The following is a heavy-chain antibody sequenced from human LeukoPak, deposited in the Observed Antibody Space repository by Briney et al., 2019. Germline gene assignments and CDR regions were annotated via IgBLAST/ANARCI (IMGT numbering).Heavy chain of an antibody. Sequence: PSETLSLTCAVYGGSFSGYYWSWIRQPPGKGLEWIGEINHSGSTNYNPSLKSRVTISVDTSKNQFSLKLKSVTAADTALYYCARESHLVRRDPFKYYDTSGMVNWFESWGQGTLVTVSS. V-gene: IGHV4-34*01. CDR2: INHSGST. J-gene: IGHJ5*01. CDR1: GGSFSGYY. D-gene: IGHD3-10*01. CDR3: ARESHLVRRDPFKYYDTSGMVNWFES.